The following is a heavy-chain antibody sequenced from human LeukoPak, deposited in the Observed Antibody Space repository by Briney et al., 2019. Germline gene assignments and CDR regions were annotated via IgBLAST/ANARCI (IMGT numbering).Heavy chain of an antibody. CDR1: GFTFSSYA. D-gene: IGHD1-26*01. V-gene: IGHV3-30*04. Sequence: GGSLRLSCAASGFTFSSYATHWVRQAPGKGLEWVTIISYDGSNKYYADSVKGRFTISRDNSKNTLYLQMNSLRTEDTAVYYCAREDSGSSWGQGTLVTVSS. CDR2: ISYDGSNK. J-gene: IGHJ5*02. CDR3: AREDSGSS.